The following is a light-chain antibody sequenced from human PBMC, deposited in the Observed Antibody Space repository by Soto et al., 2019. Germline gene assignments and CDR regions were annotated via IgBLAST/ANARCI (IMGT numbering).Light chain of an antibody. Sequence: QSVLTQPPSASGTPGQRVSISCSGISSNIGSETVNWYQQFPGTAPKLLIYSSNQRPSGVPDRFSGSKSGTSAFLDISGLQSEDEAEYYCAAWDDSLNAYVFGTGTKVTVL. J-gene: IGLJ1*01. V-gene: IGLV1-44*01. CDR3: AAWDDSLNAYV. CDR1: SSNIGSET. CDR2: SSN.